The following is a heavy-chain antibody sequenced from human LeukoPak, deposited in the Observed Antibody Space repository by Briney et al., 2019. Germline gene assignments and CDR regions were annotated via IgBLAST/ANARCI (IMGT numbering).Heavy chain of an antibody. CDR2: IYYSGST. V-gene: IGHV4-59*08. CDR3: ARNPAAAAPGY. CDR1: GGSISSFY. Sequence: PSETLSLTCTVSGGSISSFYWSCIRQPPGKRLEWSGYIYYSGSTNYNPSLKSRVTISVATSKNQFSMKLSSVTAADTAVYYCARNPAAAAPGYWGQRTLVTVSS. D-gene: IGHD6-13*01. J-gene: IGHJ4*02.